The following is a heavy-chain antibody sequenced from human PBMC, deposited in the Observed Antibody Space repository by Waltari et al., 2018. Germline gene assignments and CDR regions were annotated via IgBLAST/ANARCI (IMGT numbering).Heavy chain of an antibody. CDR3: SSSSGYGMDV. CDR1: GFPFSSYS. V-gene: IGHV3-21*04. CDR2: ISSSSSYI. J-gene: IGHJ6*02. Sequence: EVQLVESGGGLVKPGGSLRLSCAASGFPFSSYSMNWVRQAPGKGLEWVSSISSSSSYIYYADSVKGRFTISRDDSENTAFLQMNSLKTEDTAVYYCSSSSGYGMDVWGQGTTVTVAS. D-gene: IGHD6-6*01.